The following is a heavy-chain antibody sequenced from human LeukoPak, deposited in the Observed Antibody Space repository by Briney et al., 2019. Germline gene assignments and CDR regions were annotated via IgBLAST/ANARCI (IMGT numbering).Heavy chain of an antibody. D-gene: IGHD6-19*01. CDR1: GFTFNTYS. Sequence: ARGSLRLSCAASGFTFNTYSMNWVRQAPGKGLEWVSSISDNSNYIYYSDSVEGRFTISRDNAKSSLYLQMNSLRAEDTAVYYCVRGRYSDGWCFDYWGQGTLVTVSS. J-gene: IGHJ4*02. CDR2: ISDNSNYI. CDR3: VRGRYSDGWCFDY. V-gene: IGHV3-21*01.